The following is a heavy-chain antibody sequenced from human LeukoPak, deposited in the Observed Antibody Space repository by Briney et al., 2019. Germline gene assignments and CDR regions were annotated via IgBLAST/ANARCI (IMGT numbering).Heavy chain of an antibody. CDR3: ARAGYSYGTGYYFDY. D-gene: IGHD5-18*01. V-gene: IGHV4-59*01. J-gene: IGHJ4*02. CDR2: IYCTGAT. Sequence: SETLSLTCTVSGGSISSYYWSWIRLPPGKGLEWIGYIYCTGATYYNPSLKSRVTISLDTSKNQFSLKLSSVTAADAAVYYCARAGYSYGTGYYFDYWGQGALVTVSS. CDR1: GGSISSYY.